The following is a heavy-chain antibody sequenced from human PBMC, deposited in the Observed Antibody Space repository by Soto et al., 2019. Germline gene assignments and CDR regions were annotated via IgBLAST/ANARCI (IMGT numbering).Heavy chain of an antibody. V-gene: IGHV3-21*01. CDR3: ARQYPSSSRHFDH. J-gene: IGHJ4*02. D-gene: IGHD6-6*01. CDR1: GFTFRTYY. CDR2: ISAGSTNI. Sequence: SLRLSCAASGFTFRTYYMIWVRQAPGKGLEWVSSISAGSTNIYYAPSVKGRFTISRDNAKNSLYLQINSLRAEDTAVYYCARQYPSSSRHFDHWGQGTLVTVSS.